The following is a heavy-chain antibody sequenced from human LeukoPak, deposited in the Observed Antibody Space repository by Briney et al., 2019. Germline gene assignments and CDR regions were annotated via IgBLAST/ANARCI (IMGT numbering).Heavy chain of an antibody. D-gene: IGHD6-19*01. CDR1: GFTFTSYW. V-gene: IGHV3-23*01. CDR2: ISGSGGST. Sequence: GGSLRLSCAASGFTFTSYWMSWVRQAPGKGLEWVSAISGSGGSTYYADSVKGRFTISRDNSKNTLYLQMNSLRAEDTAVYYCAKTKSGSGWYRHYFDYRGQGTLVTVSS. CDR3: AKTKSGSGWYRHYFDY. J-gene: IGHJ4*02.